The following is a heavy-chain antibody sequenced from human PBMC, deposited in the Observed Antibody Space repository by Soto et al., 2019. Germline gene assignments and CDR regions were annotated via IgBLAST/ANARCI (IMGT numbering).Heavy chain of an antibody. CDR2: IIPYFGTT. CDR1: GDTLGSYA. J-gene: IGHJ6*02. V-gene: IGHV1-69*01. CDR3: ARSLRTGQGPHYFYYGMDV. D-gene: IGHD1-1*01. Sequence: QVQLAQSGAEVKKPGSSVKVSCKASGDTLGSYAVSWVRQAPGQGLEWMGGIIPYFGTTNYAQKFKGRVTITADESTNTAYMELDSLRSGETAMYFCARSLRTGQGPHYFYYGMDVWGQGTTVTVSS.